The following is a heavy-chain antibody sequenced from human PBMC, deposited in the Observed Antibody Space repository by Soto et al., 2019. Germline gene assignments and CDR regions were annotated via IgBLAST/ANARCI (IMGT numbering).Heavy chain of an antibody. CDR3: ARGAFSSGSYYRIHYYYYGMDV. J-gene: IGHJ6*02. V-gene: IGHV4-34*01. CDR2: INHSGST. Sequence: SETLSVTCAVYGGSFSGYDWSWIRQHPGKGLEWIGEINHSGSTNYNPSLKSRVTISVDTSKNQFSLKLSSVTAADTAVYYCARGAFSSGSYYRIHYYYYGMDVWGQGTTVTVSS. CDR1: GGSFSGYD. D-gene: IGHD3-10*01.